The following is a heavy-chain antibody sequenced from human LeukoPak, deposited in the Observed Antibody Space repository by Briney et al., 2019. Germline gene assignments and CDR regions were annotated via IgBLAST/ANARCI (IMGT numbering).Heavy chain of an antibody. Sequence: PSETLSLTCTVSGGSISSYYWSWIRQPPGKGLEWIGYIYYSGSTNYNPSLKSRVTISVDTSKNQFSLKLSSVTAADTAVYYCARASSGSRDAFDIWGQGTMVTVSS. CDR1: GGSISSYY. CDR2: IYYSGST. CDR3: ARASSGSRDAFDI. J-gene: IGHJ3*02. D-gene: IGHD1-26*01. V-gene: IGHV4-59*08.